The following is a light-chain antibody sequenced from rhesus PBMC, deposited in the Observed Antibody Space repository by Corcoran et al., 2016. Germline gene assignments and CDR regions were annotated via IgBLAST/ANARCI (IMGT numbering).Light chain of an antibody. J-gene: IGKJ1*01. CDR1: QSVSSY. CDR2: GAS. Sequence: EIVMTQSPATLSLSPGERATLSCRASQSVSSYVAWYQQKPEQVPRRLISGASSRATGIPDRFSGSGAGTDFTLIISSLEPEDVGVYYCQQYNDWRTFGQGTKVEIK. CDR3: QQYNDWRT. V-gene: IGKV3S9*01.